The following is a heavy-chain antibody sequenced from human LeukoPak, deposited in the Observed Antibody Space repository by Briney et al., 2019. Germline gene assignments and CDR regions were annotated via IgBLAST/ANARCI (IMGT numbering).Heavy chain of an antibody. CDR3: ARDGDYDILTGRASNYYMDV. CDR1: GYTFTSYG. Sequence: GASVKVSCKASGYTFTSYGISWVRQAPGQGLEWMGWISAYNGNTNYAQKLQGRDTMTTDTSTSTAYMELRSLRSDDTAVYYCARDGDYDILTGRASNYYMDVWGKGTTVTVSS. CDR2: ISAYNGNT. D-gene: IGHD3-9*01. J-gene: IGHJ6*03. V-gene: IGHV1-18*01.